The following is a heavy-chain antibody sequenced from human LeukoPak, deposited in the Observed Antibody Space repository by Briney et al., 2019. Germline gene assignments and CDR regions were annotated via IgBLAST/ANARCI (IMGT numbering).Heavy chain of an antibody. Sequence: ASVKVSCKASGYTFTGYYMHWVRQAPGQGLEWMGWINPNSGGTNYAQKFQGRVTMTRDTSISTAYMELSRLRSDDTAVYYCARVGSRWPPSPAVAGGLGYWGQGTLVTVSS. CDR3: ARVGSRWPPSPAVAGGLGY. CDR1: GYTFTGYY. CDR2: INPNSGGT. D-gene: IGHD6-19*01. V-gene: IGHV1-2*02. J-gene: IGHJ4*02.